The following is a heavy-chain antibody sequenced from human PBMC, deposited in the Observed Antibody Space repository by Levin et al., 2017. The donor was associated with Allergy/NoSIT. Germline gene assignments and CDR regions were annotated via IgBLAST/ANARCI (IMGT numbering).Heavy chain of an antibody. CDR3: ARRGSNYGDSIIFDY. CDR1: GFTFSSYA. CDR2: ISYDGSNK. J-gene: IGHJ4*02. D-gene: IGHD4-17*01. Sequence: PGGSLRLSCAASGFTFSSYAMHWVRQAPGKGLEWVAVISYDGSNKYYADSVKGRFTISRDNSKNTLYLQMNSLRAEDTAVYYCARRGSNYGDSIIFDYWGQGTLVTVSS. V-gene: IGHV3-30-3*01.